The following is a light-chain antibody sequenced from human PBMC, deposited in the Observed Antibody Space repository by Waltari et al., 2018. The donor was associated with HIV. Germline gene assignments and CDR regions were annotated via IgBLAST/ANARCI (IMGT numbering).Light chain of an antibody. J-gene: IGLJ3*02. CDR1: TSDIGEYNY. Sequence: QSALTQPASVSGSPGQSITISCTGTTSDIGEYNYVSWFQHHPAEAPKLIICEVSNRPSGVSTRFSGSKSGNTASLTVSGLQPEDEADYYCSSYTNKYTWVFGGGTKLTVL. V-gene: IGLV2-14*01. CDR3: SSYTNKYTWV. CDR2: EVS.